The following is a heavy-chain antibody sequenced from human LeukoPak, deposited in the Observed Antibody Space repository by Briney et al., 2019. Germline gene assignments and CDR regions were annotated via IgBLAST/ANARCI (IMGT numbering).Heavy chain of an antibody. V-gene: IGHV3-9*01. D-gene: IGHD3-10*01. CDR1: GFTFDDYA. Sequence: PGGSLRLSCAASGFTFDDYAMHWVRQAPGKGLEWVSGISWNSGSIGYADSVKGRFTISRDNSKNTLYLQMNSLRAEDTAVYYCARDFTPGRRDYYYGMDVWGQGTTVTVSS. CDR2: ISWNSGSI. J-gene: IGHJ6*02. CDR3: ARDFTPGRRDYYYGMDV.